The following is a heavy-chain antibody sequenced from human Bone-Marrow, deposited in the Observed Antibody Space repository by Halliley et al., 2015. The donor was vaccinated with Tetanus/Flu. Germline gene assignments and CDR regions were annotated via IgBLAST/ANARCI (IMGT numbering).Heavy chain of an antibody. Sequence: QLVQSGAEVKKPGASVKVPCKASGYTFTSYGITWVRQAPGQGLEWLGWITANNGKTNDAQNFQGRLTVTTDTSTSTAYMELRSLRPDDTAVYYCARDLGTSFDPWGQGTLVTVSS. CDR1: GYTFTSYG. J-gene: IGHJ5*02. CDR3: ARDLGTSFDP. CDR2: ITANNGKT. V-gene: IGHV1-18*04.